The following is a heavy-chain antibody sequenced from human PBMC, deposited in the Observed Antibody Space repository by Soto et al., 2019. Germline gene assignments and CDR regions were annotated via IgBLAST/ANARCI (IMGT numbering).Heavy chain of an antibody. CDR3: ARAAMVRGVINAFDI. J-gene: IGHJ3*02. D-gene: IGHD3-10*01. CDR1: Y. Sequence: YWIGWIRQHPGKGLGWIGYIYYSGSTYYNPSLKSRVTISVDTSKNQFSLKLSSVTAADTAVYYCARAAMVRGVINAFDIWGQGTMVTVSS. V-gene: IGHV4-31*02. CDR2: IYYSGST.